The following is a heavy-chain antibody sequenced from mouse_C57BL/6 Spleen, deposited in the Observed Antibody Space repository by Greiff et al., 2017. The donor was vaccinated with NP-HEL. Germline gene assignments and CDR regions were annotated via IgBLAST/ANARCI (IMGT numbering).Heavy chain of an antibody. CDR1: GYTFTDYN. CDR3: TRGAYYGSSRLDY. Sequence: VQLQQSGPELVKPGASVKMSCKASGYTFTDYNMHWVKQSHGKSLEWIGYINPNNGGTSYNQKFKGKATLTVNKSSSTAYMELRSLTSEDSAVYYCTRGAYYGSSRLDYWGQGTTLTVSS. J-gene: IGHJ2*01. CDR2: INPNNGGT. V-gene: IGHV1-22*01. D-gene: IGHD1-1*01.